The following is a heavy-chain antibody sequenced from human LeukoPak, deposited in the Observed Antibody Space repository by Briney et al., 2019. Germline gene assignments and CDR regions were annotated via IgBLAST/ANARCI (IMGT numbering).Heavy chain of an antibody. CDR2: ISANSGKT. V-gene: IGHV1-18*01. CDR3: ARPKNYYDDNGYSNDFDS. D-gene: IGHD3-22*01. Sequence: GASVKVSVNTSGYTFSSHGINWVRQAPGQGLEWMGWISANSGKTYYAQKFQGRVTMTTDTSTSTAYMELRSLRSDDTAVYYCARPKNYYDDNGYSNDFDSWGQGTLVTVSS. CDR1: GYTFSSHG. J-gene: IGHJ5*01.